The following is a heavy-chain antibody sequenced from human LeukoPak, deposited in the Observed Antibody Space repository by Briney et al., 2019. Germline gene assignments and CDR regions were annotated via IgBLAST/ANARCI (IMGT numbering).Heavy chain of an antibody. V-gene: IGHV4-59*11. CDR3: ARDLVTVTKGFDI. Sequence: SETLSLTCAVSDDSFSNHYWTWIRQPPGKGLEWIGYISYIGSTNYNPSLKSRVTISIDTSKNEFSLKLTSVTAADTAVYYCARDLVTVTKGFDIWGQGTMVTVSS. CDR1: DDSFSNHY. D-gene: IGHD4-17*01. CDR2: ISYIGST. J-gene: IGHJ3*02.